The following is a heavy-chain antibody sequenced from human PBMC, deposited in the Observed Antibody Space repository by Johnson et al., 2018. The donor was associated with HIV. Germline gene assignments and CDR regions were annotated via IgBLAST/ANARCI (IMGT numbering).Heavy chain of an antibody. CDR3: AKDHLVVGSWQAFDI. CDR1: GFTFSSYA. D-gene: IGHD6-13*01. V-gene: IGHV3-23*04. Sequence: VQLVESGGGVVQPGRSLRLSCAASGFTFSSYAMSWVRQAPGKGLEWVSAISGSGGSTYYADSVTGRFTISRDNSKNTLYLQMNSLRAGDTAVYYCAKDHLVVGSWQAFDIWGQGTRVTVSS. J-gene: IGHJ3*02. CDR2: ISGSGGST.